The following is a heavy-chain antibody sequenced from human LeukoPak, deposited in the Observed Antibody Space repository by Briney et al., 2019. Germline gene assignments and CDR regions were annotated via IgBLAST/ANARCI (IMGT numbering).Heavy chain of an antibody. Sequence: SETLSLTCTVSGGSISSYYWSWIRQPPGKGLEWIGYIYYSGTTNYNPSLKSRVTISVVTSKNQFSLKLSSVTAADTAVYYCARDSRPAHYYDSSGQDWYFDLWGRGTLVTVSS. CDR2: IYYSGTT. CDR3: ARDSRPAHYYDSSGQDWYFDL. V-gene: IGHV4-59*01. J-gene: IGHJ2*01. D-gene: IGHD3-22*01. CDR1: GGSISSYY.